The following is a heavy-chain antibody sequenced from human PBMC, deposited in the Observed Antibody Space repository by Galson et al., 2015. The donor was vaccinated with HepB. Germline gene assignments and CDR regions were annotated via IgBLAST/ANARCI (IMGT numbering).Heavy chain of an antibody. V-gene: IGHV1-69*10. CDR2: ISPTFGLD. CDR3: TLAYCPGDCYSTLGYFHYGMDV. CDR1: GGSFSSYA. J-gene: IGHJ6*02. Sequence: SVKVSCKASGGSFSSYAITWVRQAPGQGLEWMGGISPTFGLDFNAQKFQGRVSFIADQSTNTAYMELSSLRSEDTAVYYCTLAYCPGDCYSTLGYFHYGMDVWGQGTTVTVSS. D-gene: IGHD2-21*02.